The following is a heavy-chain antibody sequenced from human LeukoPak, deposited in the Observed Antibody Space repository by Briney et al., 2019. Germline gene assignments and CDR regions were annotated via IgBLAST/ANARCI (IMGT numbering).Heavy chain of an antibody. J-gene: IGHJ4*02. CDR3: ARRSRGVYDFWSGYSDY. CDR2: IYYSGST. CDR1: GGSISSSSYS. D-gene: IGHD3-3*01. V-gene: IGHV4-39*01. Sequence: PSETLSLTXTVSGGSISSSSYSWGWIRQPPGEGLEWIGSIYYSGSTYYNPSLKSRVTISVDTSKNQFSLKLSSVTAADTAVYYCARRSRGVYDFWSGYSDYWGQGTLVTVSS.